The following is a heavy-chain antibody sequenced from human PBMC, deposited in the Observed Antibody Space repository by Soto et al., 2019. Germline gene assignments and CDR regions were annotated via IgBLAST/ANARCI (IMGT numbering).Heavy chain of an antibody. V-gene: IGHV3-23*01. Sequence: PGGSLRLSCAASGFIFNNYAMSWVRQAPGKGLEWVSFISAGGGSPNYADSVKGRLTISRDNSKNMVYLQMNSLRAEDTAVYYCAKSAVRLVVPAANFDSWDQGTLVTVSS. CDR3: AKSAVRLVVPAANFDS. J-gene: IGHJ4*02. CDR2: ISAGGGSP. D-gene: IGHD2-2*01. CDR1: GFIFNNYA.